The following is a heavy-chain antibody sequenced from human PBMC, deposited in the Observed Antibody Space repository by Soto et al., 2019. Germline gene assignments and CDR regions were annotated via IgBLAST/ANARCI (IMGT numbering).Heavy chain of an antibody. J-gene: IGHJ4*02. CDR3: ARADYDILTGYYSSHYFDY. V-gene: IGHV1-46*01. Sequence: GASGKVSCEASGYTFTSYYMHWVRQARGQGLEWMGIINPSGGSTSYAQKFQGRVTMTRDTSTSTVYMELSSLRSEDTAVYYCARADYDILTGYYSSHYFDYWGQGTLVTVSS. CDR2: INPSGGST. D-gene: IGHD3-9*01. CDR1: GYTFTSYY.